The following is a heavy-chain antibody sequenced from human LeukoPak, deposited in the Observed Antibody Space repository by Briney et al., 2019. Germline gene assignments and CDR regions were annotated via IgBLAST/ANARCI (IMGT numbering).Heavy chain of an antibody. CDR1: GFTFSSYA. CDR2: ISYDGSNK. Sequence: PGGSLRLSCAASGFTFSSYAMHWVRQAPGKGLEWVAVISYDGSNKYYADSVKGRFTISRDDSKNTLYLQMSSLRTEDSAIYYCAKASSGPSDEYYYYFYMGVWGKGTTVAVSS. V-gene: IGHV3-30-3*01. D-gene: IGHD3-3*01. CDR3: AKASSGPSDEYYYYFYMGV. J-gene: IGHJ6*03.